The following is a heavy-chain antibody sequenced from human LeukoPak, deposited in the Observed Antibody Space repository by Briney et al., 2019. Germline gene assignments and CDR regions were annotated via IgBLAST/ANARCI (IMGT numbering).Heavy chain of an antibody. CDR2: IIPIFGTA. Sequence: SVKVSCKASGYTFTSYGISWVRQAPGQGLEWMGGIIPIFGTANYAQKFQGRVTITADESTSTAYMELSSLRSEDTAVYYCARDIVVVVAPTYYYYYGMDVWGQGTTVTVSS. CDR3: ARDIVVVVAPTYYYYYGMDV. D-gene: IGHD2-15*01. CDR1: GYTFTSYG. V-gene: IGHV1-69*13. J-gene: IGHJ6*02.